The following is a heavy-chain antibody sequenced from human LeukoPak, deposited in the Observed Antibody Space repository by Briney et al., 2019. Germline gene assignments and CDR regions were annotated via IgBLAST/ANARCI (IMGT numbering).Heavy chain of an antibody. V-gene: IGHV3-23*01. CDR2: ITGSGSST. D-gene: IGHD2-2*01. CDR3: ANPHWSSTSCYWFDP. Sequence: GGSLRLSCAASGFTFSSYAMTWVRQPPGKGLEWVSTITGSGSSTYYADSVKGRFTISRDNSKNTLYLQMNSLTAEDTAVYYCANPHWSSTSCYWFDPWGQGTLVTVSS. CDR1: GFTFSSYA. J-gene: IGHJ5*02.